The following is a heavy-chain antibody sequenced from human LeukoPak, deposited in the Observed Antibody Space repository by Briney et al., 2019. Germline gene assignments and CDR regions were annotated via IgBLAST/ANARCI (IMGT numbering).Heavy chain of an antibody. CDR2: INHSGST. Sequence: SETLSLNCAVYGGSFSGYCWSWIRQPPGKGLEWIGEINHSGSTNYNPSLKSRVTISVDTSKNQFSLKLSSVTAADTAVYYCARVRGMIVVARRLYFDYWGQGTLVTVSS. J-gene: IGHJ4*02. D-gene: IGHD3-22*01. CDR1: GGSFSGYC. V-gene: IGHV4-34*01. CDR3: ARVRGMIVVARRLYFDY.